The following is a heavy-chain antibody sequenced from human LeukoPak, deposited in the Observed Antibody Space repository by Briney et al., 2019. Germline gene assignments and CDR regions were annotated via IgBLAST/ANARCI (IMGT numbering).Heavy chain of an antibody. Sequence: PSETLSLTCTVSGYSISSGYYWGWIRQPPGKGLEWIGSIYHSGSTYYNPSLKSRVTISVDTSKNQFSLKLNFVTAADTAMYYCARMFRSSWYINWFDPWGQGTQVTVSS. CDR3: ARMFRSSWYINWFDP. CDR2: IYHSGST. V-gene: IGHV4-38-2*02. J-gene: IGHJ5*02. CDR1: GYSISSGYY. D-gene: IGHD6-13*01.